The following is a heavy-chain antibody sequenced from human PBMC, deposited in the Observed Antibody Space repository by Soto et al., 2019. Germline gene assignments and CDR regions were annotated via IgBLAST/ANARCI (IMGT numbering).Heavy chain of an antibody. V-gene: IGHV4-34*01. D-gene: IGHD2-15*01. CDR1: GGSFSGYY. CDR3: ERGPVVAATPPLEYFQH. J-gene: IGHJ1*01. Sequence: SETLSLTCAVYGGSFSGYYWSWIRQHPGKGLEWIGEINHSGSTNYNPSLKSRVTISVDTSKNQFSLKLSSVTAADTAVYYCERGPVVAATPPLEYFQHWGQGTLVTVSS. CDR2: INHSGST.